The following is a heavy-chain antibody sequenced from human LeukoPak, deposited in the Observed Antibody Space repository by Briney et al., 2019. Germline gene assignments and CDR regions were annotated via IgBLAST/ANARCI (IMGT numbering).Heavy chain of an antibody. CDR3: ARAVGKDYYYYGMDV. V-gene: IGHV4-59*12. D-gene: IGHD7-27*01. J-gene: IGHJ6*02. CDR1: GGSISSYY. CDR2: IYYSGST. Sequence: PSETLSLTCTVSGGSISSYYWSWIRQPPGKGLEWIGYIYYSGSTNYNPSLKSRVTISVDTSKNQFSLKLSSVTAADTAVYYCARAVGKDYYYYGMDVWGQGTTVTVSS.